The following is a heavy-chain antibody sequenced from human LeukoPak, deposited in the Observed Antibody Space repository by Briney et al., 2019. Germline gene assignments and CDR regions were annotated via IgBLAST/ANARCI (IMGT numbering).Heavy chain of an antibody. D-gene: IGHD6-19*01. CDR3: AKWRRGGWSLDY. V-gene: IGHV3-53*01. CDR2: IYSGGGT. J-gene: IGHJ4*02. CDR1: GFTVSSNY. Sequence: GESLRLSCAASGFTVSSNYMTWVRQAPGKGLEWVSVIYSGGGTYYADSVKGRFTISRDNFKNTLYLQMNSLRAEDTAVYYCAKWRRGGWSLDYWGQGTLVTVSS.